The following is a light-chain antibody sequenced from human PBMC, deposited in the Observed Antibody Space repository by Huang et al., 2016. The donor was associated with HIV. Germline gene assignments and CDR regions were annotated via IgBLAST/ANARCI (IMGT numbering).Light chain of an antibody. CDR1: QSPLHSNGYTY. J-gene: IGKJ1*01. CDR3: MQALQTWT. CDR2: LGS. Sequence: DIVMIQSPLSLPVTTGEPASISCRSSQSPLHSNGYTYLDWYLQKPGQSPQLLIYLGSDRAAGVPDRFSGSGSGTDFTLKISRVEAEDVGVYYCMQALQTWTFGQGTKVEIK. V-gene: IGKV2-28*01.